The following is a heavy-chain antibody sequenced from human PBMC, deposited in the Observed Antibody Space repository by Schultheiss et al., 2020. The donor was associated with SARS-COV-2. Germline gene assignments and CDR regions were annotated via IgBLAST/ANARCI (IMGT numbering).Heavy chain of an antibody. Sequence: GESLKISCAASGFTFSSYAMSWVGQAPGKGLEWVSAISGSGGSTYYADSVKGRFTISRDNSKNTLYLQMNSLRAEDTAVYYCAKQYSSSWGYYYGMDVWGQGTTVTVSS. CDR1: GFTFSSYA. V-gene: IGHV3-23*01. J-gene: IGHJ6*02. CDR2: ISGSGGST. CDR3: AKQYSSSWGYYYGMDV. D-gene: IGHD6-13*01.